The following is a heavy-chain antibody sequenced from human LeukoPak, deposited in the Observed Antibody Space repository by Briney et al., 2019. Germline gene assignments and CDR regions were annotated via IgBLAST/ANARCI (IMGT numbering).Heavy chain of an antibody. CDR2: ISGSGGST. CDR3: AKAETTSGYF. CDR1: GFAFSGYD. J-gene: IGHJ4*02. Sequence: QSGGSLRLSCAASGFAFSGYDMSWVRQSPGKGLERVSAISGSGGSTYYADSVKGRSTTSTDTSKNTLYLQMASLRAEDTAVYYCAKAETTSGYFWGQGTLVTVSS. D-gene: IGHD1-7*01. V-gene: IGHV3-23*01.